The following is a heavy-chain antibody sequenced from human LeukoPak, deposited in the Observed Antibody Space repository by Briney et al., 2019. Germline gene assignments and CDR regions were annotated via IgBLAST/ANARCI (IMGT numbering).Heavy chain of an antibody. CDR3: ARGESGSYGDFDY. CDR1: GYTLTSYD. D-gene: IGHD1-26*01. CDR2: IYPNSGNT. J-gene: IGHJ4*02. Sequence: ASVKVSCKASGYTLTSYDINWVRQAIGQGLEWMGWIYPNSGNTVYAQKFKGRVTMTRNSLTTAYMEMSSLRSEDTAVYYCARGESGSYGDFDYWGQGTLVTVSS. V-gene: IGHV1-8*01.